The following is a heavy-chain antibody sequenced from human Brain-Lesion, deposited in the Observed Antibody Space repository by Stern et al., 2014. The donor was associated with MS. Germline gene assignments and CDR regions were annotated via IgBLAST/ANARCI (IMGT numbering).Heavy chain of an antibody. D-gene: IGHD1-26*01. CDR3: VRPDIMGTIWN. Sequence: QVQLVQSGPGLVKPSETLSLPCTVSGGSITSSSYYWGWIRQPPGRGLEYIGTVYYTGSTFYDPSLQSRVTISVDTSKNQVPLNLPSVTAADTAVYYCVRPDIMGTIWNWGQGTLVTVSS. CDR1: GGSITSSSYY. J-gene: IGHJ4*02. V-gene: IGHV4-39*01. CDR2: VYYTGST.